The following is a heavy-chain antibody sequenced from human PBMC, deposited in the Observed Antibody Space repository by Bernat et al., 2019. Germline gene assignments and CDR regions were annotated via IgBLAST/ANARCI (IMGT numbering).Heavy chain of an antibody. J-gene: IGHJ4*02. V-gene: IGHV1-69*06. CDR3: TIGDCSGGSCYPQPYYFDY. CDR2: IIPIFGTA. D-gene: IGHD2-15*01. CDR1: GGTFSSYA. Sequence: QVQLVQSGAEVKKPGSSVKVSCKASGGTFSSYAISWVRQDPGQGLEWMGGIIPIFGTANYAQKFQGRVTITADKSTSTAYLELSSLRSEDTAVYYCTIGDCSGGSCYPQPYYFDYWGEGTLVTVSS.